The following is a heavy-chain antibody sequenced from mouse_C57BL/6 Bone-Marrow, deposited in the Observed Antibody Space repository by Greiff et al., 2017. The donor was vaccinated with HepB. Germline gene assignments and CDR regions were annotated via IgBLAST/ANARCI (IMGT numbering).Heavy chain of an antibody. J-gene: IGHJ1*03. D-gene: IGHD5-5*01. CDR2: IYPGNSDT. CDR3: TRDSYLYWYFDV. Sequence: EVQLQQSGTVLARPGASVKMSCKTSGYTFTSYWMHWVKQRPGQGLEWIGAIYPGNSDTSYNQKFKGKAKLTAVTSASKAYMELSSLTNEDSAVYYCTRDSYLYWYFDVWGTGTTVTVSS. CDR1: GYTFTSYW. V-gene: IGHV1-5*01.